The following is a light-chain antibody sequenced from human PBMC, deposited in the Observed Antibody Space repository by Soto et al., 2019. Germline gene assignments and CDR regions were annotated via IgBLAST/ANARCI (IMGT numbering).Light chain of an antibody. Sequence: EIVLPQSTTPLSLSPGERSTLSCRASQSIVGSTYLAWYQQKPGQAPRLLIYGASNRATGIPDRFSGSGSGTDFTLTISRLETEDFAGYYGQAGTFCQVTRLEI. CDR2: GAS. V-gene: IGKV3-20*01. J-gene: IGKJ5*01. CDR1: QSIVGSTY. CDR3: QAGT.